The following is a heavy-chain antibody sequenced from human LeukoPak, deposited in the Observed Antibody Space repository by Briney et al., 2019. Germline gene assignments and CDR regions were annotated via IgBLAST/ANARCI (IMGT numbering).Heavy chain of an antibody. V-gene: IGHV4-38-2*02. CDR3: ARVTLWFGGTIRNFDH. D-gene: IGHD3-10*01. Sequence: PSETLSLTCTVSGYSISSGYYWGWIRQPPGKGLEWIGSIYHSGSTYYNPSLKSRVTISVDTSKNQFSLKLSSVTAADTAVYYCARVTLWFGGTIRNFDHWGQGTLVTVSS. J-gene: IGHJ4*02. CDR1: GYSISSGYY. CDR2: IYHSGST.